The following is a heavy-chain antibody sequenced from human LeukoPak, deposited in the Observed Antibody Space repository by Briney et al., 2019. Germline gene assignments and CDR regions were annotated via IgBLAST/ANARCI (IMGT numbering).Heavy chain of an antibody. CDR2: INPDGSQT. Sequence: GGSLRLSCAASGFTFTSYWMNWVRQAPRKGLEWVALINPDGSQTNYVDSVKGRFTISRDNAENSLYLQMNSLRAEDTAVYYCARDLGYGALDPWGQGTLVTVSS. J-gene: IGHJ5*02. CDR3: ARDLGYGALDP. CDR1: GFTFTSYW. V-gene: IGHV3-7*01. D-gene: IGHD4-17*01.